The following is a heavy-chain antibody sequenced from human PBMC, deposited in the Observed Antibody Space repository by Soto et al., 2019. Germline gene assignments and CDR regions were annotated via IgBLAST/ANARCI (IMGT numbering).Heavy chain of an antibody. D-gene: IGHD6-13*01. J-gene: IGHJ6*02. CDR3: ARHHGSPGSYFGLDV. Sequence: PGESLKISCNGSGYSFTSYWINWVRQMPGKGLGWMGIIYPGDSDTRYSPSFQGQVTISADKSIDTAYLQWRSLKASDTAVYYCARHHGSPGSYFGLDVWGQGTTVTVSS. V-gene: IGHV5-51*01. CDR2: IYPGDSDT. CDR1: GYSFTSYW.